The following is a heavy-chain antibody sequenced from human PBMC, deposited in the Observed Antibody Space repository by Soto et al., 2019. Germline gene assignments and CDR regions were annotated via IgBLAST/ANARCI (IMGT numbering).Heavy chain of an antibody. J-gene: IGHJ2*01. D-gene: IGHD6-13*01. CDR1: GFTFSDYW. V-gene: IGHV3-74*01. CDR2: IRGDGSST. Sequence: EVQLVESGGGLVQPGGSRRLSCAGSGFTFSDYWMHWFRQAPGKGLVWVSRIRGDGSSTSHADSVKGRLTISRDNAKDTLYLQMNSLTVEDTAIYYCARVAVAAPRSWYFDLWGRGTLVTVSS. CDR3: ARVAVAAPRSWYFDL.